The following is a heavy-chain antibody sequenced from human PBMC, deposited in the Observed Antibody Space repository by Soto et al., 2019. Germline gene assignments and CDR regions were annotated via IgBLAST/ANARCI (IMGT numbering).Heavy chain of an antibody. CDR3: ASQYCSGGSWYPESDH. D-gene: IGHD2-15*01. CDR2: IIPILGIA. Sequence: SVKVSCKASGGTFSSYTISWVRQAPGQGLEWMGRIIPILGIANYAQKFQGRVTITADKSTSTAYMELSSLRSEDTAVYYCASQYCSGGSWYPESDHWGQGTLVTVSS. CDR1: GGTFSSYT. V-gene: IGHV1-69*02. J-gene: IGHJ5*02.